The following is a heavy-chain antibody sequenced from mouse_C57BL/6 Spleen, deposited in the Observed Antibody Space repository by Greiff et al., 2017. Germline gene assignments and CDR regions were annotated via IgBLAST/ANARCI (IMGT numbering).Heavy chain of an antibody. CDR2: IHPNSGST. V-gene: IGHV1-64*01. D-gene: IGHD1-1*02. Sequence: QVQLQQPGAELVKPGASVKLSCKASGYTFTSYWMHWVKQRPGQGLEWIGMIHPNSGSTNYNQKFKGKATLTVDKSSSTAYMQLSSLTSEDSAVYYCAIGSEDFDYWGQGTTLTVSS. CDR1: GYTFTSYW. CDR3: AIGSEDFDY. J-gene: IGHJ2*01.